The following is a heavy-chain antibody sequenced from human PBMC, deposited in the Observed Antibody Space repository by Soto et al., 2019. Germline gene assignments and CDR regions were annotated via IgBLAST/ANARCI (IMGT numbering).Heavy chain of an antibody. CDR1: GGSISSSSYY. CDR2: IYYSGST. V-gene: IGHV4-39*07. D-gene: IGHD4-4*01. CDR3: AKTSDAYSNRGAYYMDV. Sequence: PSETLSLTCTVSGGSISSSSYYWGWIRQPPGKGLEWIGSIYYSGSTYYNPSLKSRVTISVDTSKNQFSLKLSSVTAADTAVYYCAKTSDAYSNRGAYYMDVWGKGTTVTVSS. J-gene: IGHJ6*03.